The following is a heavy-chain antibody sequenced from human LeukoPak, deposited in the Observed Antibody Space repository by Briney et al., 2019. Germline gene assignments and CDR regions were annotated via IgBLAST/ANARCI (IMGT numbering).Heavy chain of an antibody. D-gene: IGHD5/OR15-5a*01. CDR2: INPNSGGT. CDR3: VRDESVFDI. J-gene: IGHJ3*02. CDR1: GYTFTGYY. V-gene: IGHV1-2*02. Sequence: GASVKVSCKASGYTFTGYYMHWVRQAPGQGLEWMGWINPNSGGTNYAQKFQGRVTMTRDTSISTAYMELRSLRSDDTAMYYCVRDESVFDIWGQGTMVTVSS.